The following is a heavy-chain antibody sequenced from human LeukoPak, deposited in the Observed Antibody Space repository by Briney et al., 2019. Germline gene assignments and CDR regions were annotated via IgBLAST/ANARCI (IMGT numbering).Heavy chain of an antibody. J-gene: IGHJ4*02. Sequence: PSETLSLTCTVSGGSISSYYWSWIRQPPGKGLEWIAYISYSGSTNYNPSLRSRVTISLDTSKNHFSLKLSSVTAADTAVYYCARQSSGYELGPFAYWGQGTRVTVSS. V-gene: IGHV4-59*08. CDR1: GGSISSYY. CDR2: ISYSGST. D-gene: IGHD5-12*01. CDR3: ARQSSGYELGPFAY.